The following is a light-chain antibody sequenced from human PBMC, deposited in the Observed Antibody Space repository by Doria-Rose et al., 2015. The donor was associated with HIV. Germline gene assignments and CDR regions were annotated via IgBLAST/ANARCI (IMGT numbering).Light chain of an antibody. CDR2: VAS. CDR3: HQYASSRT. J-gene: IGKJ1*01. Sequence: TQSPGTLSLSPGERATLSCRASQSVSANYLARYQQRPGQPPRLLIYVASSRATDIPDRFSGSGSGTDFTLTISRLEPEDFAVYYCHQYASSRTFGQGTKAEIK. CDR1: QSVSANY. V-gene: IGKV3-20*01.